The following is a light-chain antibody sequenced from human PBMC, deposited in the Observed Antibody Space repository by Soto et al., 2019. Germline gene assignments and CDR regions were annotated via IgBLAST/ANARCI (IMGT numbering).Light chain of an antibody. Sequence: QSVLAQPPSASGTPGQRVTISCSGSSSNIGSNYVYWYQQLPGTAPKVLIYRDSQRPSGVPDRFSGSKSGTSASPAISGLLSVDEAEYYCATREGSLRAHVVFGGGTKLTVL. CDR1: SSNIGSNY. V-gene: IGLV1-47*01. J-gene: IGLJ2*01. CDR3: ATREGSLRAHVV. CDR2: RDS.